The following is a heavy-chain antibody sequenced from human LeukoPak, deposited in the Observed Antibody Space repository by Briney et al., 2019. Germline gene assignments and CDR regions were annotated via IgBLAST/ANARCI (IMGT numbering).Heavy chain of an antibody. J-gene: IGHJ4*02. CDR1: GFTFSSYA. V-gene: IGHV3-30-3*01. CDR2: ISYDGSNK. Sequence: PGRSLRLSCAASGFTFSSYAMHWVRQAPGKGLEWVAVISYDGSNKYYADSVKGRFTISRDNSKNTLYLQMNSLRAEDTAVYYCAKDPAEGYSSSWTTYFDYWGQGTLVTVSS. D-gene: IGHD6-13*01. CDR3: AKDPAEGYSSSWTTYFDY.